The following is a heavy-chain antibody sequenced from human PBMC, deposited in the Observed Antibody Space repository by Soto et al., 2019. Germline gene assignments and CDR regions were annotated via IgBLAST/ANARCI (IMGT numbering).Heavy chain of an antibody. CDR2: IYPADSDT. CDR1: GYSFSTNL. CDR3: ARAYGARFDI. V-gene: IGHV5-51*01. Sequence: GESLKISYKGAGYSFSTNLIGWVLQMPGKGLERMGIIYPADSDTRYSPSFQGQVTISTDKSISTAYLQWSSLKASDTAMYYCARAYGARFDIWGQGTLVTVSS. J-gene: IGHJ3*02. D-gene: IGHD4-17*01.